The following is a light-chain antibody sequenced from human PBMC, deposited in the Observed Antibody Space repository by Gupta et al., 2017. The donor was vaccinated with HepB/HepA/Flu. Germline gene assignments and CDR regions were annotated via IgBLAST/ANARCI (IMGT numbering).Light chain of an antibody. J-gene: IGKJ1*01. V-gene: IGKV3-20*01. CDR2: GAF. CDR1: QTITSSH. CDR3: QQYATSLWT. Sequence: EIVLTQSPGTLSLSPGERATLSCRPSQTITSSHLAWYQQKPGQAPRLLLYGAFSRAAGIPDRFSGGNSGTDFTLTITRLEPEDSAVDYCQQYATSLWTFGQGTKVEIK.